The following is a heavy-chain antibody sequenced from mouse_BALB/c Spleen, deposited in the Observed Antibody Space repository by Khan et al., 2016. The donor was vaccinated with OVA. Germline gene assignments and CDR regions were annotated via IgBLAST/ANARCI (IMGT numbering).Heavy chain of an antibody. CDR1: GYTFTDYY. J-gene: IGHJ3*01. CDR3: ARRNYFGYTFAY. V-gene: IGHV1-77*01. Sequence: QVQLKQSGAELARPGASVKLSCKASGYTFTDYYINWVKQRTGQGLEWIGEISPGSGDTYYTEKFKGKANLPADKSSTTAYMLLSSLTSESFAVYFGARRNYFGYTFAYWGQGTLVTVSA. CDR2: ISPGSGDT. D-gene: IGHD1-2*01.